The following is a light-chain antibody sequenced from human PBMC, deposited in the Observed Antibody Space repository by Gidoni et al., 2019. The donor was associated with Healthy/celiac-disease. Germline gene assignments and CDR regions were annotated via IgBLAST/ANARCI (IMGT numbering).Light chain of an antibody. CDR1: SSNSGSNY. CDR3: AAWDDSLSGYVV. V-gene: IGLV1-47*01. Sequence: HSVLTQPPSASRTPGQRVTISCSGSSSNSGSNYVYWYQQLPGTAPKLLIYRNTQRPSGVPDRFSGSKSGTSASLAISGLRSEDEADDYCAAWDDSLSGYVVFGGGTKLTVL. J-gene: IGLJ2*01. CDR2: RNT.